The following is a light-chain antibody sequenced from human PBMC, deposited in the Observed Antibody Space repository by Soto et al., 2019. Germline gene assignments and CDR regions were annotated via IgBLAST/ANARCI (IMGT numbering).Light chain of an antibody. Sequence: EIVMTQSPATLSLSPGERATLSCRASQSVSSTLAWYQQKPGQAPKLLIFGASNRASGIPARFSGSGSGTDFTLTISSLEPEDSAVYYCQQRSDWPPWTFGQGTKVHIK. V-gene: IGKV3-11*01. CDR1: QSVSST. CDR3: QQRSDWPPWT. J-gene: IGKJ1*01. CDR2: GAS.